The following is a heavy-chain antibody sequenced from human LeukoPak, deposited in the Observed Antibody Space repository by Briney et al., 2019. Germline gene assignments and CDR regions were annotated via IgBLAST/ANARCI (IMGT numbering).Heavy chain of an antibody. J-gene: IGHJ4*02. D-gene: IGHD3-9*01. V-gene: IGHV4-39*01. CDR3: ASSNYDILTGYYSPFDY. CDR2: IYYSGST. CDR1: GGSISSSSYY. Sequence: SETLSLTCTVSGGSISSSSYYWGWIRQPPGKGLEWIGSIYYSGSTYYNPSLKSRVTISVDTSKNQFSLKLSSVTAADTAVYYCASSNYDILTGYYSPFDYWGQGTLVTVSS.